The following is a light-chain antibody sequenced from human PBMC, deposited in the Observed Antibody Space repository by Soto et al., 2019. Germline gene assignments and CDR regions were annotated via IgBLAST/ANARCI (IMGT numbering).Light chain of an antibody. CDR3: QQYGSPPWA. CDR2: AAS. J-gene: IGKJ1*01. V-gene: IGKV3-20*01. CDR1: QSVGSNF. Sequence: IVLTQSPGTLSLSPGERATLSCRASQSVGSNFLAWYQQKRGQAPRILIYAASNRASGIQDRFIGSGSGSDFTLTISRLEPEDFAVYYCQQYGSPPWAFGQGTRVEI.